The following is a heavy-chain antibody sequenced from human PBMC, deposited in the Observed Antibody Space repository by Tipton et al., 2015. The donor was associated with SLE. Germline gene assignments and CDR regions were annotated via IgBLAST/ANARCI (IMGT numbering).Heavy chain of an antibody. Sequence: LRLSCAVYGGSFSGYFWSWIRQPPGKGLEWIGEINHSGSTNYNPSLKSRVTISVDTSKNQFSLKLSSVTAADTAVYYCARDDRYYGSGSYDYWGQGTLVTVSS. CDR2: INHSGST. J-gene: IGHJ4*02. V-gene: IGHV4-34*01. D-gene: IGHD3-10*01. CDR1: GGSFSGYF. CDR3: ARDDRYYGSGSYDY.